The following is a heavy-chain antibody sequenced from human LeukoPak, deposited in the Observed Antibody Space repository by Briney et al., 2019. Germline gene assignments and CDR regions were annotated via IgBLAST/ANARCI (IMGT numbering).Heavy chain of an antibody. Sequence: PGGSLRLSCAASGFTFSSYAMTWVRQAPGKGLEWVSSLSGSGGSTFYADSVKGRFTISRDNPKNMLYLQMNSLRAEDTAVYYCAQDLMETAGRYFDFWGQGALVTVSS. CDR2: LSGSGGST. V-gene: IGHV3-23*01. CDR3: AQDLMETAGRYFDF. J-gene: IGHJ4*02. D-gene: IGHD5-18*01. CDR1: GFTFSSYA.